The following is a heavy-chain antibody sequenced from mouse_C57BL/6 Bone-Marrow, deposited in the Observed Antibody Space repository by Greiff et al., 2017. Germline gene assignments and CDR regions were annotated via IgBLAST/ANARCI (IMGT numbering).Heavy chain of an antibody. Sequence: QVQLMESGAELARPGASVKMSCKASGYTFTSYTMHWVPQRPGQGLEWIGYINPSSGYTKYNQKFKDKATWTADKSSITAYMQLSSLTSEDSAVYDSARGGLQFAYWCQGTLVTVTA. D-gene: IGHD2-4*01. CDR1: GYTFTSYT. J-gene: IGHJ3*01. CDR3: ARGGLQFAY. V-gene: IGHV1-4*01. CDR2: INPSSGYT.